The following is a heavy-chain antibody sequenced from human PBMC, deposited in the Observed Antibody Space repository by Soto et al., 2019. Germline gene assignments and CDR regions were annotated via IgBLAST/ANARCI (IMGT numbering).Heavy chain of an antibody. CDR2: VSDSGDSR. CDR1: GFAFSNYA. CDR3: AKDTGGGRETVFEY. Sequence: EVQLLESGGGLVQPGGSLRLSCEASGFAFSNYAMSWVRQAPGKGLEWVSRVSDSGDSRYYTECVKGQFTTSRDNTRNTLYLHLILLRGENSAVYYCAKDTGGGRETVFEYWGQGVLVTVSS. J-gene: IGHJ4*02. V-gene: IGHV3-23*01. D-gene: IGHD4-17*01.